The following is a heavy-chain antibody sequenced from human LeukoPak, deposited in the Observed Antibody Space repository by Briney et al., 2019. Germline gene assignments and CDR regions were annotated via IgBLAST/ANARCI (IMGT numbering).Heavy chain of an antibody. CDR1: GFTFSSYS. Sequence: GGSLRLSCAASGFTFSSYSMNWVRQAPGKGLEWVSAISGSGGSTYYADSVKGRFTISRDNSKNTLYLQMNSLRAEDTAVYYCASIIADDAFDIWGQGTMVTVSS. CDR2: ISGSGGST. J-gene: IGHJ3*02. V-gene: IGHV3-23*01. CDR3: ASIIADDAFDI. D-gene: IGHD6-13*01.